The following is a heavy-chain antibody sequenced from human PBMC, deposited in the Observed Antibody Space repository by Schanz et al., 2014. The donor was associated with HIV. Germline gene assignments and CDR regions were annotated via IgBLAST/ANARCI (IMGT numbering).Heavy chain of an antibody. CDR3: AKDQGDVSGTPFDY. J-gene: IGHJ4*02. Sequence: VQLVESGGGVVQPGRSLRLSCTASGFTFSSSGMHWVRQAPGKGLEWVAAMWYDESHKGYADSVKGRFTISRDNSKNTLYLQMNSLRAEDTAVYYCAKDQGDVSGTPFDYWGQGTLVTVSP. CDR1: GFTFSSSG. V-gene: IGHV3-33*06. D-gene: IGHD1-20*01. CDR2: MWYDESHK.